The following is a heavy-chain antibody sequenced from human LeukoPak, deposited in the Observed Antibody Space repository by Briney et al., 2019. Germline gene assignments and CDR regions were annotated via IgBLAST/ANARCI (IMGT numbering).Heavy chain of an antibody. CDR1: GFTFGSYG. CDR2: ISGSGGST. D-gene: IGHD2/OR15-2a*01. V-gene: IGHV3-23*01. CDR3: AREGRGVINFDY. J-gene: IGHJ4*02. Sequence: GGTLRLSCAASGFTFGSYGMSWVRQAPGKGLEWVSAISGSGGSTYYAHSVKGRFIISRDNSKNSLYLQMNSLRAEDTAVYYCAREGRGVINFDYWGQGTLVTVSS.